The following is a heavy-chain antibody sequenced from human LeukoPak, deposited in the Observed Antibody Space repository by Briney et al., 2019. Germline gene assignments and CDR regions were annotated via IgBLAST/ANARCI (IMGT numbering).Heavy chain of an antibody. D-gene: IGHD3-22*01. CDR2: ISGSGGST. CDR3: AKTTYYYDSSGYPDAFDI. V-gene: IGHV3-23*01. Sequence: PGGSLRLSCAASGFTFSSYAMSWVRQAPGKGLEWVSAISGSGGSTYYADSVKGRFTISRDNSKNTLYLQMTSLRAEDTAVYYCAKTTYYYDSSGYPDAFDIWGQGTMVTVSS. J-gene: IGHJ3*02. CDR1: GFTFSSYA.